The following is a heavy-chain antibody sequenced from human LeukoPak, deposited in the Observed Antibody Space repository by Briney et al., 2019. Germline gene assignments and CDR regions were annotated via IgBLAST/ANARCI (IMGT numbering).Heavy chain of an antibody. V-gene: IGHV3-23*01. D-gene: IGHD2-2*01. CDR2: ISGSGGST. CDR1: GFTFSSYA. CDR3: AKDSPRYCSSTSCYFDWFDP. J-gene: IGHJ5*02. Sequence: GGSLRLSCAASGFTFSSYAMSWVRQAPGKGLEWVSAISGSGGSTYYADSVNGRFTISRDNSKNTLYLQMNSLRAEDTAVYYCAKDSPRYCSSTSCYFDWFDPWGQGTLVTVSS.